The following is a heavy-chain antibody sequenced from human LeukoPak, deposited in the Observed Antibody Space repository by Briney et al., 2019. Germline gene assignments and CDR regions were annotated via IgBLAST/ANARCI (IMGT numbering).Heavy chain of an antibody. D-gene: IGHD3-10*01. Sequence: GGSLRLSCAASGFTFSSYSMNWVRQAPGKGLEWVSYISSSNSSIYYADSVKGRFTISRDNAKNSLYLQMNRLRAEDTAVYYCARGLGLWFGESKDAYFDYWGQGTLVTVSS. V-gene: IGHV3-48*01. J-gene: IGHJ4*02. CDR1: GFTFSSYS. CDR2: ISSSNSSI. CDR3: ARGLGLWFGESKDAYFDY.